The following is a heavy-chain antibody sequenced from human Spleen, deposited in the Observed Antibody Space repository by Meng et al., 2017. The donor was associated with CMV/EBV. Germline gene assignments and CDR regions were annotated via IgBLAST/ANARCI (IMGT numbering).Heavy chain of an antibody. J-gene: IGHJ4*02. D-gene: IGHD3-22*01. CDR1: GGSISSSSYY. V-gene: IGHV4-39*01. CDR2: IYYSGST. CDR3: ATLEGYYDGSGYSFDY. Sequence: GSLRLSCSVSGGSISSSSYYWGWIRQPPGKGLECIGNIYYSGSTYYNPSRKSRVTISVDTSKNQFSLKLSSVTVTDTAVYYCATLEGYYDGSGYSFDYWGQGTLVTVSS.